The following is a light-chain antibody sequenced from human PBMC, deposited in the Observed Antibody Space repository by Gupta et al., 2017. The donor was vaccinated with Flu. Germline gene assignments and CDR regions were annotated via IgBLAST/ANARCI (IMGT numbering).Light chain of an antibody. V-gene: IGLV2-8*01. J-gene: IGLJ3*02. CDR1: SSDVGGYNY. CDR3: SSYAGSNRGV. Sequence: QSALTQPPSASGSPGQSVTISCTGTSSDVGGYNYVSWYQQHPGKAPKLMIYEVSNRPSGVPDRFSGSKSGNSVSMTVSGLQDEDEADYYCSSYAGSNRGVFGGGTKLTVL. CDR2: EVS.